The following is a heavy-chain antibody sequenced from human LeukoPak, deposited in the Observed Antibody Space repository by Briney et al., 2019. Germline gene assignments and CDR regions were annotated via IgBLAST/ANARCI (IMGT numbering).Heavy chain of an antibody. D-gene: IGHD3-22*01. J-gene: IGHJ4*02. Sequence: SETLSLICTVSGDSISSASFYWGWIRQPAGKGLEWIGSIYYTWSTYYNPLLNSPVTISVDPSQNQFSLKLTSATVADTALYYCARGGAGDSDSSGYYKRSTLFVYWGKGTLVPVSS. CDR2: IYYTWST. V-gene: IGHV4-39*01. CDR1: GDSISSASFY. CDR3: ARGGAGDSDSSGYYKRSTLFVY.